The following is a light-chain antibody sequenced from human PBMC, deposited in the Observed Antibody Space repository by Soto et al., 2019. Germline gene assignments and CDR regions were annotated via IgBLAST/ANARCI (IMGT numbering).Light chain of an antibody. CDR1: SSVVGAYDY. CDR2: EVD. J-gene: IGLJ1*01. Sequence: QSVLTQPPSASGSPGQSVPISCTGTSSVVGAYDYVSGYQQHPVKAPKLLIYEVDHRPSGVPDRFSGSKSANTASLTVSGLQPEDEADYYCSSYTGTDNLLYVFGTGTKVTVL. V-gene: IGLV2-8*01. CDR3: SSYTGTDNLLYV.